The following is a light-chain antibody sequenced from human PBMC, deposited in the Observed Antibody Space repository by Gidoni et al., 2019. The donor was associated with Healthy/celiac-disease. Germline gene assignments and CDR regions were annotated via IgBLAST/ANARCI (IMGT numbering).Light chain of an antibody. J-gene: IGKJ5*01. V-gene: IGKV1-9*01. CDR3: QQLNSYPQIT. CDR1: QGISSY. Sequence: DIQLTQSPSFLSASVGDRVTITCWASQGISSYLAWYQQKPGKAPKLLIYAASTLQSGVPSRFSGSGSGTEFTLTISSLQPEDFATYYCQQLNSYPQITFXQXTRLEIK. CDR2: AAS.